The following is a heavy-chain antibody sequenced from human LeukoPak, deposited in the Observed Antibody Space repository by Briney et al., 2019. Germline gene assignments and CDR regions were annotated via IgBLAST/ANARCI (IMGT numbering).Heavy chain of an antibody. V-gene: IGHV4-34*01. D-gene: IGHD3-10*01. J-gene: IGHJ6*03. CDR1: GGSFSGYY. CDR2: INHSGST. Sequence: SETLSLTCAVYGGSFSGYYWSWIRQPPGKGLEWIGEINHSGSTNYNPSLKSRVTISVDASKNQFSLTVSSLTAAGTAVYYCARVGDLYRAHRVRGLSPDYYYMDVWGKGTTVTVSS. CDR3: ARVGDLYRAHRVRGLSPDYYYMDV.